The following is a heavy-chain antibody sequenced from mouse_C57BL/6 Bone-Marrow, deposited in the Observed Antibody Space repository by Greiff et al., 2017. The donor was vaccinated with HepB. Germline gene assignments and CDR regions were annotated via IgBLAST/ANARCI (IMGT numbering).Heavy chain of an antibody. CDR3: ARDDGLDV. Sequence: EVKLMESGGGLVQSGRSLRLSCATSGFTFSDSYMEWVRQAPGKGLEWIAASRNKANDYTTEYSASVKGRFIVSRDTSQSILYLQMNALRAEDTAIYYCARDDGLDVWGTGTTVTVSS. V-gene: IGHV7-1*01. J-gene: IGHJ1*03. CDR2: SRNKANDYTT. CDR1: GFTFSDSY.